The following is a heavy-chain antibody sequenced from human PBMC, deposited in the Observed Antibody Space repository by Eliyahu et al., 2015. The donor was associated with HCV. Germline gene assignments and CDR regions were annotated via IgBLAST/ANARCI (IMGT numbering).Heavy chain of an antibody. Sequence: QVQLVQSGAEVKKPGASVKVXCKASGYTFTSYDXNWVRQAXGQGLEWMGWMXPNSGNTGYAQKFQGRVTMTRNTSISTAYMELSSLRSEDTAVYYCARIFPDCSGGSCYLNWFDPWGQGTLVTVSS. J-gene: IGHJ5*02. CDR3: ARIFPDCSGGSCYLNWFDP. CDR1: GYTFTSYD. V-gene: IGHV1-8*01. CDR2: MXPNSGNT. D-gene: IGHD2-15*01.